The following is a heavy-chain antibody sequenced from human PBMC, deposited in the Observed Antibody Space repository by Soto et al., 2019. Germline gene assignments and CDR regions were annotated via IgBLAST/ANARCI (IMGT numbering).Heavy chain of an antibody. CDR1: GYTFTSYY. CDR3: ARDKGKDDYIWGSYRPYMDV. CDR2: INPSGGST. V-gene: IGHV1-46*03. D-gene: IGHD3-16*02. J-gene: IGHJ6*03. Sequence: EASVKVSCKASGYTFTSYYMHWVRQAPGQGLEWMGIINPSGGSTSYAQKFQGRVTMTRDTSTSTVYMELSSLRSEDTAVYYCARDKGKDDYIWGSYRPYMDVWGKGTTVTVSS.